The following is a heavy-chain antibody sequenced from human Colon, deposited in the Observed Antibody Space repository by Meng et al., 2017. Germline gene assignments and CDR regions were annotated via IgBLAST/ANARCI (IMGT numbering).Heavy chain of an antibody. Sequence: QVQLQESGPGLVKPSGTLSLTRAVSGGSITNDNWWSWVRQPPGKGLEWIGEIFHAGNTNYNPSLKSRVTMSLDKSKNQFSLTLTSVTAADTAVYYCARDFHSTMTVFDSWGQGTLVTVSS. V-gene: IGHV4-4*02. J-gene: IGHJ4*02. D-gene: IGHD3-22*01. CDR3: ARDFHSTMTVFDS. CDR2: IFHAGNT. CDR1: GGSITNDNW.